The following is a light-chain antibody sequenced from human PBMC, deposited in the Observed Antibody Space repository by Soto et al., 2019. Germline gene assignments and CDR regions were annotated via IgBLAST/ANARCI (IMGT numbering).Light chain of an antibody. CDR3: QQANSFPIT. CDR1: QDILSW. V-gene: IGKV1-12*01. J-gene: IGKJ3*01. Sequence: DIQMTQSPSAVSASVGDRVTITSRASQDILSWLAWYQQKPGEAPRLLIYASSILQSGVPSRFSGSGSGTDFTLTISSLQPEDFATYYCQQANSFPITFGPGTRLDIK. CDR2: ASS.